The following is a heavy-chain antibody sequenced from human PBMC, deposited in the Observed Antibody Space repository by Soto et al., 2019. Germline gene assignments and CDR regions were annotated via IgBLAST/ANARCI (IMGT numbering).Heavy chain of an antibody. Sequence: QVQLQESGPGLVKPSETLSLTCTVSGGSISSYYWSWIRQPPGKGLEWIGFIFYSGRTSYNPSLKSRVSISIDTSEYQFSLKLNSVTAADTAVYYCASMIGDPVLSFDSWGQGTVVAVSS. D-gene: IGHD3-10*02. CDR2: IFYSGRT. CDR3: ASMIGDPVLSFDS. CDR1: GGSISSYY. J-gene: IGHJ5*01. V-gene: IGHV4-59*01.